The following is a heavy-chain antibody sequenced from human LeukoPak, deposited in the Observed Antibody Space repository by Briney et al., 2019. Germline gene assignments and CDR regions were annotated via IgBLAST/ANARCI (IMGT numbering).Heavy chain of an antibody. J-gene: IGHJ4*02. Sequence: PGGSLRLSCTASGFAFGSYAMAWVRQAPGKGLEGVAAIGSDYDRVHEDSVKGRFTISRDNSKSTLYLQMDNLRPEDTAVYFCAKSAGVATLYFDCWGQGALVTVSS. CDR2: IGSDYDR. CDR1: GFAFGSYA. V-gene: IGHV3-23*01. CDR3: AKSAGVATLYFDC. D-gene: IGHD5-12*01.